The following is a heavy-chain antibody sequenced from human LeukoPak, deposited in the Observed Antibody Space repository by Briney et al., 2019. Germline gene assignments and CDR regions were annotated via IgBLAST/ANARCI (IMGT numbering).Heavy chain of an antibody. Sequence: GGSVRLSCAASGFTFSSYEMNWVRQAPGKGLEWVSYISSGASIIYYADSVKGRFTISRDNAKNSLYLQLNSLRAEDTAVYYCARDPLGAHFDFWGQGTLVSV. CDR3: ARDPLGAHFDF. J-gene: IGHJ4*02. CDR2: ISSGASII. CDR1: GFTFSSYE. D-gene: IGHD3-16*01. V-gene: IGHV3-48*03.